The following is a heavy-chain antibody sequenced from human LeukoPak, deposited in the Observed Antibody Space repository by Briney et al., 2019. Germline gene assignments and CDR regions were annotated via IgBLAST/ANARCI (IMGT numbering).Heavy chain of an antibody. Sequence: GGSLSLSCAASGFTFSSYAMSWVRQAAGKGLEWVSAISGSGGSTYYADSVKGRFTTSRDNSKNTLYLQMNSLRAEDTAAYYCARDGGDYYYYGMDVWGQGTTVTVSS. CDR3: ARDGGDYYYYGMDV. CDR1: GFTFSSYA. V-gene: IGHV3-23*01. CDR2: ISGSGGST. D-gene: IGHD2-15*01. J-gene: IGHJ6*02.